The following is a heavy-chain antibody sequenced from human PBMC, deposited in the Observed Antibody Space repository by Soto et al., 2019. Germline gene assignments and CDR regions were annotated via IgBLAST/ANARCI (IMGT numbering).Heavy chain of an antibody. CDR3: ARWGTTGGLDV. CDR1: GFTFRSYV. Sequence: QVQLVESGGGVVQPGTSLRLSCVGSGFTFRSYVIHWVRQAPGKGLEWVALTSYDGSNNFYGDSVKGRFTISRHNSRNKVKLQMDSLRFEDTALYYCARWGTTGGLDVWGQGTLVSVSS. CDR2: TSYDGSNN. J-gene: IGHJ4*02. D-gene: IGHD3-16*01. V-gene: IGHV3-33*05.